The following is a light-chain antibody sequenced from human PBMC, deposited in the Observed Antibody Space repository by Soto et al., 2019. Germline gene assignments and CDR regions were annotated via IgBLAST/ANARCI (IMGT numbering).Light chain of an antibody. V-gene: IGKV1-9*01. CDR3: QQLNSYPPFT. Sequence: DIQLTQSPSFLSASVGDRVTITCRASQGISSYLAWYQQKPGKAPNLLIYAAPTLQSGVPSRFIGSGSGTEFTLTISSLQPEDFATYYCQQLNSYPPFTFGPGTKVDIK. CDR2: AAP. J-gene: IGKJ3*01. CDR1: QGISSY.